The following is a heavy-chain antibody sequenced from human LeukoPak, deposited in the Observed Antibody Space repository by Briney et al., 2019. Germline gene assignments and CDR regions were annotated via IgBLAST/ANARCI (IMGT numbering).Heavy chain of an antibody. J-gene: IGHJ6*02. CDR2: IYSGGST. CDR1: GFTVSSNY. Sequence: GGSLRLSCAASGFTVSSNYMSWVRQAPGKGLEWVSVIYSGGSTYYADSVKGRFTISRDNSKNTLYLQMNSLRAEDTAVYYCARTTLGSYYYYYGMDVWGQGTTVTVSS. V-gene: IGHV3-53*01. D-gene: IGHD2-15*01. CDR3: ARTTLGSYYYYYGMDV.